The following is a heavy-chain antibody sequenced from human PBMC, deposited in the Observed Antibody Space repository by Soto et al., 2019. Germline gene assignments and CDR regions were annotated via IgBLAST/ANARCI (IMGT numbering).Heavy chain of an antibody. J-gene: IGHJ4*02. CDR1: GGSISSGGYY. CDR3: ARGKTVAAAGPFDS. CDR2: IYYSGST. Sequence: SETLSLTWTVSGGSISSGGYYWSWIRQHPGKGLEWIGYIYYSGSTYYNPSLKSRVTISVDTSKNQFSLKLSSVTAADTAVYYCARGKTVAAAGPFDSWGQGSLVTVSS. D-gene: IGHD6-13*01. V-gene: IGHV4-31*02.